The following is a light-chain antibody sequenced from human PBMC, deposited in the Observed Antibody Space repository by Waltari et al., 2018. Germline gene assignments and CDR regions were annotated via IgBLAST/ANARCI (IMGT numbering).Light chain of an antibody. J-gene: IGLJ3*02. Sequence: QPVVTQEPSLSVSPGGTVTLTCAFSFGSVSSTSYPTWYQQTPGQPPRTLVYKGISRSSGVPDRFSGSILGNTAALTITGAQADDESDYYCSMYMGSGVWVFGGGTKLTVL. CDR1: FGSVSSTSY. CDR3: SMYMGSGVWV. V-gene: IGLV8-61*01. CDR2: KGI.